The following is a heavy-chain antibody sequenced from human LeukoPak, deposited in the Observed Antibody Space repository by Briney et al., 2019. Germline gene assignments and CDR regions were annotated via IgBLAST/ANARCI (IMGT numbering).Heavy chain of an antibody. D-gene: IGHD6-19*01. J-gene: IGHJ5*02. CDR1: GGSISSYY. CDR3: ARGYSSGWYAGGWFDP. Sequence: PSETLSLTCTVSGGSISSYYWSWIRQPAGKGLEWIGRIYTSGSTNYNPSLKSRVTISVDTSKNQFSLKLSSVTAADTAVYYCARGYSSGWYAGGWFDPWGQGTLVTVSS. V-gene: IGHV4-4*07. CDR2: IYTSGST.